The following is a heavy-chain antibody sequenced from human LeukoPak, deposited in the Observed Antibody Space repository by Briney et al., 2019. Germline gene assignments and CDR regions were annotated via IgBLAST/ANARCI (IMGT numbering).Heavy chain of an antibody. V-gene: IGHV4-31*03. J-gene: IGHJ4*02. Sequence: SETLSLTCTVSGGSISSGGYYWSWIRQHPGKGLEWIGYIYYSGSTYYNPSLKSRVTISVDTSKNQFSLKLSSVTAADTAVYYCARSAYGDFMYYFDYWGQGTLVTVSS. CDR2: IYYSGST. CDR1: GGSISSGGYY. CDR3: ARSAYGDFMYYFDY. D-gene: IGHD4-17*01.